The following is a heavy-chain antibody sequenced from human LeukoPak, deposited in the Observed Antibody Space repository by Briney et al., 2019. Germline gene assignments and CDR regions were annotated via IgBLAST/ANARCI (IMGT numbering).Heavy chain of an antibody. V-gene: IGHV3-48*03. D-gene: IGHD3-9*01. CDR1: GFTFSSYE. CDR2: ISSSGSTI. CDR3: AKGRRYNILTGYYVSEVDP. J-gene: IGHJ5*02. Sequence: PGGSLRLSCAASGFTFSSYEMNWVRQAPGKGLEWVSYISSSGSTIYYADSVKGRFTISRDNAKNSLYLQMNSLRAEDTAVYYCAKGRRYNILTGYYVSEVDPWGQGTLVTVSS.